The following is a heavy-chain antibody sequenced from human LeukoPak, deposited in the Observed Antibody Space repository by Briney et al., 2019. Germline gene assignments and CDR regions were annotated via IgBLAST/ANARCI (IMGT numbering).Heavy chain of an antibody. CDR2: IYNSGST. CDR1: GGFISTYY. J-gene: IGHJ4*02. CDR3: ARKSSGWFDF. V-gene: IGHV4-59*01. Sequence: ASETLSLTCTVSGGFISTYYWSWIRQSTGKGLEWLGYIYNSGSTNYNPSLRGRVTISADTSKNQFSLKLSSVTAADAAVYYCARKSSGWFDFWGQGALVTVSS. D-gene: IGHD6-19*01.